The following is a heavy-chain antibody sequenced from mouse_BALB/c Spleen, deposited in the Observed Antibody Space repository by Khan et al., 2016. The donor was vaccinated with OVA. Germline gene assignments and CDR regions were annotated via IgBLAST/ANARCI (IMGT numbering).Heavy chain of an antibody. CDR1: GLTFSSYS. D-gene: IGHD4-1*01. J-gene: IGHJ3*01. CDR3: ASHLTGSFDY. V-gene: IGHV5-6*01. CDR2: ISSGGDYT. Sequence: EVELVESGGDLVKPGGSLKLSCVASGLTFSSYSMSWVRQTPDKRLEWVASISSGGDYTYFPDSVKGRFTISRDNADNALYLQMSSLRSEDTAMYFCASHLTGSFDYWGQGTLVTVSA.